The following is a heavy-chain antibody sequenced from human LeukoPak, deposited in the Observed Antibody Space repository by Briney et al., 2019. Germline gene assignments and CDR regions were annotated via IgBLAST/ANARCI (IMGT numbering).Heavy chain of an antibody. CDR3: ARYYCSSTTCYYFDY. Sequence: PSETLSLTCTVSSGSISGYYWSWLRQPPGKGLEWIGYIHYSGSTNYNPSLKSRVTISVDTSKNQFSLKLRSVTAADTAVYYCARYYCSSTTCYYFDYWGQGTLVTVSS. V-gene: IGHV4-59*01. D-gene: IGHD2-2*01. CDR1: SGSISGYY. CDR2: IHYSGST. J-gene: IGHJ4*02.